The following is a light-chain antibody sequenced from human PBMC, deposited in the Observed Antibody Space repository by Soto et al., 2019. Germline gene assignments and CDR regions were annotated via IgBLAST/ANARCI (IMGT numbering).Light chain of an antibody. CDR2: GAS. CDR1: QSVSSSF. V-gene: IGKV3-20*01. CDR3: QQYANSPLT. J-gene: IGKJ2*01. Sequence: EIVLTQSPGTLSLSPGERATLSCRASQSVSSSFLAWYQQKVGQAPRLLIYGASSRATGIPDRFSGSGSGTDFTLTINSLEPEDFAVYYCQQYANSPLTLGLGTKVDSK.